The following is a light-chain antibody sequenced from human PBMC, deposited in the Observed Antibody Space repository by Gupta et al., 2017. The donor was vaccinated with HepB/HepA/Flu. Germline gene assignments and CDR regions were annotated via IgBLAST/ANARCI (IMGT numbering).Light chain of an antibody. Sequence: EIVMTQSPLSLLVTPGEPASISCRSSQRVLHSNGYNYLDWYQQKPEHSQQLMIYLGTKRACGVPDRFSGSGAGTDFTLKSSRVEDGDVGVYYCLQDLQIRTFGQGTKVEIK. CDR2: LGT. J-gene: IGKJ1*01. V-gene: IGKV2-28*01. CDR1: QRVLHSNGYNY. CDR3: LQDLQIRT.